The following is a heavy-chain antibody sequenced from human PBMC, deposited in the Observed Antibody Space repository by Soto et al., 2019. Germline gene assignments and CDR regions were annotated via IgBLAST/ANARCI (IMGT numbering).Heavy chain of an antibody. J-gene: IGHJ4*02. D-gene: IGHD2-15*01. CDR2: ISIRFGT. CDR3: AKRGDPSSLNWAYFDS. Sequence: GGSLRLSCAASGFAFDSFAFYWVRQAPGKGLECVAGISIRFGTYYIDSVKGRFTISRDNSKSTLYLQMNSLRPEDTAMYYCAKRGDPSSLNWAYFDSWGQGMLVTVSS. CDR1: GFAFDSFA. V-gene: IGHV3-23*01.